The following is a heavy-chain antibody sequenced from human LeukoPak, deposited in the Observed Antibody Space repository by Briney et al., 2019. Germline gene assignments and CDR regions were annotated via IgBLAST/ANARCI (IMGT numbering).Heavy chain of an antibody. D-gene: IGHD2-21*01. CDR2: IRTDGTIT. Sequence: GGSLRLSCAAFGFTFSSYWMHWVRQAPGKGLVWVSRIRTDGTITTYADSVKGRFSISRDNAKNTLYLQVNSLRVEDTAVYYCARGASTPQHWGQGTLVTVSS. CDR1: GFTFSSYW. V-gene: IGHV3-74*03. J-gene: IGHJ1*01. CDR3: ARGASTPQH.